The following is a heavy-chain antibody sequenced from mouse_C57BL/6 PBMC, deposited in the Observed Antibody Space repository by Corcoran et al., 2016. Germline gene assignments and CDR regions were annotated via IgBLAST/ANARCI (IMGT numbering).Heavy chain of an antibody. CDR1: GYTFTDYY. V-gene: IGHV1-19*01. CDR2: INPYNGGT. Sequence: EVQLQQSGPVLVKPGASVKMSCKASGYTFTDYYMNWVKQSHGKSLEWIGVINPYNGGTSYNQKFKGKATLTVDKSSSTAYMELNSLTSEDSAVYYCADEPPDGYNAMDYWGQGTSVTVSS. J-gene: IGHJ4*01. D-gene: IGHD2-3*01. CDR3: ADEPPDGYNAMDY.